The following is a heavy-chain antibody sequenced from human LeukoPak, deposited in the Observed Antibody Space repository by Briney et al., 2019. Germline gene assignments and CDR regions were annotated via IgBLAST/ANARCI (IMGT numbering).Heavy chain of an antibody. CDR2: IYPGDSDT. Sequence: GESLKISCKGSGYSFTSYWIGWVRQMPGKGLEWMGIIYPGDSDTRYSPSFQGQVTITADKSISTAYLQWSSLKASDTAMYYCARIPYCSSTSCYYYYMDVWGKGTTVTVSS. V-gene: IGHV5-51*01. CDR1: GYSFTSYW. CDR3: ARIPYCSSTSCYYYYMDV. D-gene: IGHD2-2*01. J-gene: IGHJ6*03.